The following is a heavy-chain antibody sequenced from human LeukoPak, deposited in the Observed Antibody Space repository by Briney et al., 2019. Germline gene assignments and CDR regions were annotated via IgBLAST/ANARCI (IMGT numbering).Heavy chain of an antibody. CDR2: INAGNGNT. D-gene: IGHD3-22*01. CDR3: ARGKHYYDSSGYFFDRFDY. CDR1: GYTFTSYA. Sequence: GASVKVSCKASGYTFTSYAMHWVRQAPGQRLEWMGWINAGNGNTKYSQKFQGRVTITRDTSASTAYMELSSLRSEDTAVYYCARGKHYYDSSGYFFDRFDYWGQGTLVTVSS. J-gene: IGHJ4*02. V-gene: IGHV1-3*01.